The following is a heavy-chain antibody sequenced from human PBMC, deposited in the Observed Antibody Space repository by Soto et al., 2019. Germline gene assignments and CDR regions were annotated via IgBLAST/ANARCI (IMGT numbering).Heavy chain of an antibody. Sequence: PGESLKISCKGSGYTFTNYWIGWVRQMPGKGLEWMGIIYPGDSDTRYSPSFQGQVIISADRSINTAYLQWSSLKASDTAMYYCARLGGGSSSEVDVWGQGTTVTVSS. J-gene: IGHJ6*02. D-gene: IGHD6-13*01. CDR3: ARLGGGSSSEVDV. CDR1: GYTFTNYW. CDR2: IYPGDSDT. V-gene: IGHV5-51*01.